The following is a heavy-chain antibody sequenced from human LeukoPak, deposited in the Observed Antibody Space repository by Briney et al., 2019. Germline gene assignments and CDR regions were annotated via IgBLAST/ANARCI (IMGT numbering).Heavy chain of an antibody. CDR1: GFTFSHYW. Sequence: GGSLRLSCAASGFTFSHYWMSWVRQAPGKGLERVASIKQDGSQKYYGDSVKGRFTISRDNAKNTLYLQMNSLRAEDTAFYYCAKDDNSWSLDYWGQGTLVTVSS. V-gene: IGHV3-7*01. D-gene: IGHD6-13*01. J-gene: IGHJ4*02. CDR3: AKDDNSWSLDY. CDR2: IKQDGSQK.